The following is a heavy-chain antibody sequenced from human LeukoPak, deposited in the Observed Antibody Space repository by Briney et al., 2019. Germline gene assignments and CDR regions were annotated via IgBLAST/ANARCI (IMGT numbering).Heavy chain of an antibody. V-gene: IGHV3-23*01. Sequence: GGSLRLSCAASGFTFSAYAMSWVRQAPGKGLEWVSVINGNGGSTNYGDSVRGRFTISRDNSKNTLYLQMNSLRVEDTAIYYCAKMLWGHLWFKHFESWGQGTQVIV. CDR3: AKMLWGHLWFKHFES. CDR2: INGNGGST. CDR1: GFTFSAYA. J-gene: IGHJ4*02. D-gene: IGHD2-21*01.